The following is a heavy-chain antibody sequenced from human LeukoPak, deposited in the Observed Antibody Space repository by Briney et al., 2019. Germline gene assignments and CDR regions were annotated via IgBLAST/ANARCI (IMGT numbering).Heavy chain of an antibody. D-gene: IGHD3-10*01. J-gene: IGHJ4*02. V-gene: IGHV3-33*06. CDR1: GFTFSHSG. CDR3: AKDYGTDDSGRRGYLDN. Sequence: GGSLRLSCAASGFTFSHSGMFWVRQAPGKGLEWVAIIWYDGSEKYYADSMKGRFTISRDNSKNTLFLQMNSLRVEDTAVYYCAKDYGTDDSGRRGYLDNWGQGALVTVSS. CDR2: IWYDGSEK.